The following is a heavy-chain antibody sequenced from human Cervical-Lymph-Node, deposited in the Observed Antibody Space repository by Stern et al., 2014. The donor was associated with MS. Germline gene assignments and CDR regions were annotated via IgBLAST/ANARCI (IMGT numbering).Heavy chain of an antibody. Sequence: VQLVESGGGVVQPGRSLRLSCAVSGFTFSASGMHWVRQAPGKGLEWVAVIWHDGSRKSYADSVKGRFTISRDNSKNTLYLQLNSLRAEDTAVFYCARGLNYFDYWGRGTLVTVSS. CDR2: IWHDGSRK. V-gene: IGHV3-33*01. J-gene: IGHJ4*02. CDR3: ARGLNYFDY. CDR1: GFTFSASG.